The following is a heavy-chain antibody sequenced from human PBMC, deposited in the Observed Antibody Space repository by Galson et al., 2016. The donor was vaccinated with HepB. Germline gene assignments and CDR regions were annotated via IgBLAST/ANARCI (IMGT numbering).Heavy chain of an antibody. CDR2: ISGSGTAT. CDR1: GFTFNNYA. V-gene: IGHV3-23*01. D-gene: IGHD2-2*01. Sequence: SVRLSCAASGFTFNNYAMSWVRQAPGKGLEWVSGISGSGTATYYPDSVKGRFTISRDNSKSTLYLQMNDLTAEDTAIYYCAKDQLIVVVPAAGNWFGPWGPGTQVTVSS. CDR3: AKDQLIVVVPAAGNWFGP. J-gene: IGHJ5*02.